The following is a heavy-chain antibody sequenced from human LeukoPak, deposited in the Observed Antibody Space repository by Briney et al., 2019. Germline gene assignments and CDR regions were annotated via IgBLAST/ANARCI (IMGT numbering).Heavy chain of an antibody. CDR3: AKKWGVGTTTLDYFDY. J-gene: IGHJ4*02. CDR2: ISSSSSTI. V-gene: IGHV3-48*02. CDR1: GFTFSGFA. Sequence: GGSLRLSCAASGFTFSGFAMDWVRQAPGKGLEWVSYISSSSSTIYYADSVKGRFTISRDNSKNTLYLQMNSLTDDDTAVYYCAKKWGVGTTTLDYFDYWGQGTLVTVSS. D-gene: IGHD1-26*01.